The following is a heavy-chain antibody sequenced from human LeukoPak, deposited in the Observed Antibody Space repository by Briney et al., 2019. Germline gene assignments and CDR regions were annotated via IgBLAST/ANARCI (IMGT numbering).Heavy chain of an antibody. CDR2: IGSSDSTT. Sequence: GALRLSCVASGFTFSSYEMNWVRQAPGKGLEWLSYIGSSDSTTHYADSVKGRFTISRDNAKNSLYLQMNSLRVEDTAVYYCARDSTTVSPHAFDIWGQGTTVTFSS. J-gene: IGHJ3*02. CDR1: GFTFSSYE. CDR3: ARDSTTVSPHAFDI. D-gene: IGHD4-11*01. V-gene: IGHV3-48*03.